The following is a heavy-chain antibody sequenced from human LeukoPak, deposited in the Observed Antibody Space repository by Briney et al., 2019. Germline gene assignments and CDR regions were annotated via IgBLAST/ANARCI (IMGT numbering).Heavy chain of an antibody. Sequence: SETLSLTCTVSGGSTSSYYWSWIRQPPGKGLEWIGYIYYSGSTNYNPSLKSRVTISVDTSKNQFSLKLSSVTAADTAVYYCARLGGYCSSTSCSAPIDYWGQGTLVTVSS. CDR3: ARLGGYCSSTSCSAPIDY. CDR1: GGSTSSYY. D-gene: IGHD2-2*01. V-gene: IGHV4-59*08. CDR2: IYYSGST. J-gene: IGHJ4*02.